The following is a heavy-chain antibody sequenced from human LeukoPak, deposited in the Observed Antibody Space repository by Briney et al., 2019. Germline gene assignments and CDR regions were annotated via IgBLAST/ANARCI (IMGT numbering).Heavy chain of an antibody. CDR2: ISFSNSTL. CDR1: GFNVSYYS. Sequence: GGSLRLSCAASGFNVSYYSMNWVRQAPGKGLEWVSYISFSNSTLYYADSVRGRFTISRDNAKNSLSLQMDSLRAEDTAVYYCAGGGATSFDYWGQGILVTVSS. J-gene: IGHJ4*02. CDR3: AGGGATSFDY. D-gene: IGHD5-12*01. V-gene: IGHV3-48*04.